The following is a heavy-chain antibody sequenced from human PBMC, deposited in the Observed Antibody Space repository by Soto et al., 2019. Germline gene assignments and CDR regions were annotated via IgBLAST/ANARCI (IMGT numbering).Heavy chain of an antibody. V-gene: IGHV3-30*03. CDR3: ARGKTATTRYGMDV. J-gene: IGHJ6*02. CDR1: GFTFSSHG. D-gene: IGHD1-7*01. CDR2: ISYDGSNE. Sequence: PGGSLRLSCAASGFTFSSHGIHWVRQAPGKGLEWVAIISYDGSNEYYADSVKGRFTISRDNSKNMLYLQLNSLRAEDTAVYYCARGKTATTRYGMDVWGQGTTVTVSS.